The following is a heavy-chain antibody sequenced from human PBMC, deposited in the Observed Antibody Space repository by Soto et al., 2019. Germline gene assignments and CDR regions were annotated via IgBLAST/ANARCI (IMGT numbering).Heavy chain of an antibody. CDR3: AKSMDSGSYVPDY. CDR1: GFTFSSYG. J-gene: IGHJ4*02. V-gene: IGHV3-30*18. Sequence: QVQLVESGGGVVQPGRSLRLSCAASGFTFSSYGMHWVRQAPGKGLEWVAVISYDGSNKYYADSVKGRFTISRDNSKNTLYLQMNSLRAEDTAVYYCAKSMDSGSYVPDYWGQGTLVTVSS. D-gene: IGHD1-26*01. CDR2: ISYDGSNK.